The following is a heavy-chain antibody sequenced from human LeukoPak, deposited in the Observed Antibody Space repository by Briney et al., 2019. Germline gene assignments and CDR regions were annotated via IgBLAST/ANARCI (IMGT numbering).Heavy chain of an antibody. CDR1: GYTFNSYG. CDR2: VSAYSGNT. D-gene: IGHD2/OR15-2a*01. V-gene: IGHV1-18*01. J-gene: IGHJ5*02. Sequence: ASVKVSCKASGYTFNSYGISWVRQAPGQGLEWMGWVSAYSGNTNYAQNLQGRVTMTTDTSTSTAYMELRSLRSDDTAVYYCATDCNSINCPWGQGTLVAVSS. CDR3: ATDCNSINCP.